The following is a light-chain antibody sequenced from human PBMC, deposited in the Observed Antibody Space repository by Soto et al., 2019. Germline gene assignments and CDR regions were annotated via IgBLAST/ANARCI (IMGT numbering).Light chain of an antibody. J-gene: IGLJ2*01. CDR2: EVE. CDR3: SSYTSTVTLVV. CDR1: SSDIGDYNY. V-gene: IGLV2-14*03. Sequence: QSALTQPASVSASPGQSITISCTGTSSDIGDYNYVSWYQQRPGEAPKLILYEVENRPSGISDRFSGSKSGNTASLTISGLRTADEADYYCSSYTSTVTLVVFGGGTKLTVL.